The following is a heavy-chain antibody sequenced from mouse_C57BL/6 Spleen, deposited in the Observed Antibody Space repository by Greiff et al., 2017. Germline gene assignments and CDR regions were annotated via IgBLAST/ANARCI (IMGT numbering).Heavy chain of an antibody. Sequence: QVQLQQPGTELVKPGASVKLSCKASGYTFTSYWMHWVKQRPGQGLEWIGNINPSNGGTNYNEKFKSKAKLTVDKSSSTAYMQLSSLTSEDSAVYYCARSYDGYYPSYWYFDVWGTGTTVTVSS. CDR1: GYTFTSYW. V-gene: IGHV1-53*01. J-gene: IGHJ1*03. D-gene: IGHD2-3*01. CDR3: ARSYDGYYPSYWYFDV. CDR2: INPSNGGT.